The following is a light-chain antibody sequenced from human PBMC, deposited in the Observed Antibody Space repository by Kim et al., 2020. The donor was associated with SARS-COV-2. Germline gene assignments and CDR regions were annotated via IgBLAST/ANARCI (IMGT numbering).Light chain of an antibody. CDR3: QQRIKWPRT. V-gene: IGKV3-11*01. CDR1: DSVSNY. CDR2: DAS. Sequence: PGDRATLSCWTSDSVSNYLAWYQQKPGQAPRLLIYDASNRAPGIPARFSGSGSGSAFTLTISSLEPEDFAVYYCQQRIKWPRTFGQGTKV. J-gene: IGKJ1*01.